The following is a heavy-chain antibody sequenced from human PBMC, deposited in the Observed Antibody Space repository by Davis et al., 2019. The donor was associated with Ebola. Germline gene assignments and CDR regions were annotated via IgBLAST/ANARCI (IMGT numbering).Heavy chain of an antibody. V-gene: IGHV4-39*02. CDR1: GVSISSGDYY. CDR2: IYYSGST. CDR3: ARDPQDYDILTGYGRYYGMDV. Sequence: SETLSLTCTVSGVSISSGDYYWTWIRQPPGKGLEWIANIYYSGSTQYNPSLKSRVTISVDTSKNQVSLKLTSVTAADTAVYYCARDPQDYDILTGYGRYYGMDVWGKGTTVTVSS. D-gene: IGHD3-9*01. J-gene: IGHJ6*04.